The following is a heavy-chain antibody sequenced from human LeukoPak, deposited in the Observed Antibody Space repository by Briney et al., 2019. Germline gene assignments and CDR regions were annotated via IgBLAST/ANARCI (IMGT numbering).Heavy chain of an antibody. CDR3: ARDLRPYYYDSSGYYHFDY. J-gene: IGHJ4*02. Sequence: ASVKVSCKASGYTFTSYGISWVRQAPGQGLEWMGWISAYNGNTNYAQKLQGRVTMTTDTPTSTAYMELRSLRSDDTAVYYCARDLRPYYYDSSGYYHFDYWGQGTLVTVSS. CDR1: GYTFTSYG. CDR2: ISAYNGNT. D-gene: IGHD3-22*01. V-gene: IGHV1-18*01.